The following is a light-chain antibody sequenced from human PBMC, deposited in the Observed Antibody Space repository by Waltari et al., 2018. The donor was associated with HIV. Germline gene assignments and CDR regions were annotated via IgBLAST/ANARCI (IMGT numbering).Light chain of an antibody. V-gene: IGLV1-51*02. CDR1: ISNVGNNY. Sequence: QSVLTQPPSVSAAPGQKVSISCSGGISNVGNNYVSWYQQLPGTAPKLLMYENNKRPSWIPDRFSGSKSGTSATLDITGLQTGDEADYYCGTWDSSLSTYVFGSGTKVTAL. CDR2: ENN. J-gene: IGLJ1*01. CDR3: GTWDSSLSTYV.